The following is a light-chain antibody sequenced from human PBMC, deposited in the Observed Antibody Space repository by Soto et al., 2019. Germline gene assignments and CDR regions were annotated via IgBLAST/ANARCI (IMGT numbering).Light chain of an antibody. CDR3: QQYMSSVT. CDR1: QSVDTTF. CDR2: GAS. V-gene: IGKV3-20*01. Sequence: EIVLTQSPGSLSLSPGQRATLSCRASQSVDTTFFAWYQKKPGQAPMLLIHGASKRATGIPERFSGSGSGTDFTLIISILHPEDFVVYYCQQYMSSVTFGQGTKVEIK. J-gene: IGKJ1*01.